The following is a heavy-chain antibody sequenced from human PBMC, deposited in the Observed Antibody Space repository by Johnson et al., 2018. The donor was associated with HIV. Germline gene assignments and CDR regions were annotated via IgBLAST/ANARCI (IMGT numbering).Heavy chain of an antibody. CDR3: ARESSDVGDFDI. CDR1: GFTFSSYA. Sequence: VQLVESGGGLVQPGGSLRLSCAASGFTFSSYAMSWVRQAPGKGLEWVSAISGSGGSTYYADSVKDRFTISRDNSKNSLFLQMDSLRAEDTAVYYCARESSDVGDFDIWGHGTMVTVSS. CDR2: ISGSGGST. V-gene: IGHV3-23*04. J-gene: IGHJ3*02. D-gene: IGHD3-10*02.